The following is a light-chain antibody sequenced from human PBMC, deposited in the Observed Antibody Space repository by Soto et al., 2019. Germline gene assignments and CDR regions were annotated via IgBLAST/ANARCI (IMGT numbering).Light chain of an antibody. Sequence: DIQMTQSPSSLSVFVGDRVTITCRVSLSISSFLNWYQQKPGKAPKLLIYASFNLQSGVPSRFSGSGSGTDFALTISNLQPEDFATYYCLQSYSTPYTVGQGTKLEIK. CDR1: LSISSF. J-gene: IGKJ2*01. V-gene: IGKV1-39*01. CDR2: ASF. CDR3: LQSYSTPYT.